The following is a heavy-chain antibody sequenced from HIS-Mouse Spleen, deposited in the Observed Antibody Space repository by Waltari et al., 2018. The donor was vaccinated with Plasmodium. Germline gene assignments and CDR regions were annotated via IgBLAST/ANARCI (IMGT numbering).Heavy chain of an antibody. Sequence: QVQLQQWGAGLLKPSETLSLTCAFHGGSFRGYYWSWIRQPPGKGLEWIGEINHSGSTNYNPSLKSRVTISVDTSKNQFSLKLSSVTAADTAVYYCARVAWGSAFDIWGQGTMVTVSS. CDR2: INHSGST. J-gene: IGHJ3*02. CDR3: ARVAWGSAFDI. V-gene: IGHV4-34*01. CDR1: GGSFRGYY. D-gene: IGHD7-27*01.